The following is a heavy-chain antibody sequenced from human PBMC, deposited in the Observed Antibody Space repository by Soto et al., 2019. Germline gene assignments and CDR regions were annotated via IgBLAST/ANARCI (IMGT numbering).Heavy chain of an antibody. D-gene: IGHD3-3*01. CDR2: ISGGGGST. J-gene: IGHJ4*02. Sequence: EVQLLESGGGLVQPGGSLRLSCAASGFTFSSYAMSWVRQAPGKGLEWVSAISGGGGSTYYADSVKGRFTISRDNSKNTLYLQMNSLRAEDTAVYYCAKVRARSYYDFWSGYYFDWGQGTLVTVSS. CDR3: AKVRARSYYDFWSGYYFD. CDR1: GFTFSSYA. V-gene: IGHV3-23*01.